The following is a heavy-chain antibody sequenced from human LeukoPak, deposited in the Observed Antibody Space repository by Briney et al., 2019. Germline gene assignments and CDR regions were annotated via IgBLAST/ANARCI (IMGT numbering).Heavy chain of an antibody. Sequence: SETLSLTCAVYGGSFSGYYWSWIRQPPGKGLEWIGEINHSGSTNYNPSLKSRVTISVDTSKNQLSLKLSSVTAADTAVYYCARVARGSSVRYFQHSGQGTLVTVSS. CDR2: INHSGST. D-gene: IGHD6-6*01. CDR1: GGSFSGYY. CDR3: ARVARGSSVRYFQH. V-gene: IGHV4-34*01. J-gene: IGHJ1*01.